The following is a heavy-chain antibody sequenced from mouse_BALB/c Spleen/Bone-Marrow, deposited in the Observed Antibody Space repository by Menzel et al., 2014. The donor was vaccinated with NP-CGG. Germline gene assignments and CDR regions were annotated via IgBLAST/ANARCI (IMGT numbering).Heavy chain of an antibody. J-gene: IGHJ4*01. CDR2: IWSDGST. Sequence: VQLVESGPGLVSPSQSLSIPCTISGFSLTNYGVHWVRRPPGKGLEWLVVIWSDGSTTYNSALKSRLSISKDNSKSQVFLKMNSLQTDDTAMYYCARHRYYAMDYWGQGTSVTVSS. V-gene: IGHV2-6-1*01. CDR3: ARHRYYAMDY. CDR1: GFSLTNYG.